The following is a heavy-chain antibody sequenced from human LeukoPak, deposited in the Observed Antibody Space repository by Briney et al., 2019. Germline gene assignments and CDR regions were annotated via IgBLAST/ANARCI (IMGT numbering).Heavy chain of an antibody. Sequence: ASVKVSCKASGYTFTSYGISWVRQAPGQGLEWMGRINPNNGGTDHAQKFQGRVTMTRDTSISTAYMELSRLGSDDTAVYYCVREASWNYYLDYWGQGTLVTVSS. CDR1: GYTFTSYG. J-gene: IGHJ4*02. CDR3: VREASWNYYLDY. CDR2: INPNNGGT. D-gene: IGHD1-7*01. V-gene: IGHV1-2*06.